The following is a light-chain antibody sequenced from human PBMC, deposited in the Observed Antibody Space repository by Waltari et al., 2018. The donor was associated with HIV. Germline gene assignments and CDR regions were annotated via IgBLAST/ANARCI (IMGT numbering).Light chain of an antibody. Sequence: DIQMTQSPFFLSASVGDRVTVTCRASENINNFVNWFQQKPGRAPNLLIYRASTLQRGVPPRFSGRGSGTDFTLTISSLQPEDFAIYYCFQTYNPPLTFGPGTKVEIK. CDR2: RAS. J-gene: IGKJ3*01. CDR1: ENINNF. CDR3: FQTYNPPLT. V-gene: IGKV1-39*01.